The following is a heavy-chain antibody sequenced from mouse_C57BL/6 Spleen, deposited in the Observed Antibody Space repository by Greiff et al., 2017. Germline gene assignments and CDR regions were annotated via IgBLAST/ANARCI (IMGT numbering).Heavy chain of an antibody. CDR3: ARKRVYCGRATGDMDY. Sequence: VQLLQPGAEFVMPGASVKLSCKASGYTFTSYWMPWVKQSPGQGLEWIGEIDSSDSYTTYIQKFKGKFTFSVANSSSTAYMQLSSLTSEDSAVYYGARKRVYCGRATGDMDYWGQGTTVTVSS. V-gene: IGHV1-69*01. D-gene: IGHD1-1*01. CDR2: IDSSDSYT. CDR1: GYTFTSYW. J-gene: IGHJ4*01.